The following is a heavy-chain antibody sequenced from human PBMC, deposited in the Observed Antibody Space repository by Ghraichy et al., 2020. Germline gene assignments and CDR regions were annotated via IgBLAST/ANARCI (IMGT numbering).Heavy chain of an antibody. CDR3: ARLGFPFWETPMARFDY. J-gene: IGHJ4*02. V-gene: IGHV3-7*03. D-gene: IGHD5-18*01. CDR1: GFTFSNYW. CDR2: IKQDGSEK. Sequence: GGSLRLSCAASGFTFSNYWMNWVRQAPGKGLEWVANIKQDGSEKYYVDSVKGRFTISRDNAKNSLYLQMNSLRAEDTAMYYCARLGFPFWETPMARFDYWGQGTLVTVSS.